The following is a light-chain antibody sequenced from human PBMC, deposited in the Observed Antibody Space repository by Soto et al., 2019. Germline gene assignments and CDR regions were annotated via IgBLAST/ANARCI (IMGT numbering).Light chain of an antibody. J-gene: IGKJ3*01. CDR2: GAS. Sequence: EVVMTQSPDTLSVSPGERATLSCRASQSVGSKLAWYQQKTGQAPRLLINGASTRATGIPAKFSGSGSGTEFTLTISSLQSEDLAVYYCQQYDHWPFTFGPGTKVDI. CDR1: QSVGSK. CDR3: QQYDHWPFT. V-gene: IGKV3-15*01.